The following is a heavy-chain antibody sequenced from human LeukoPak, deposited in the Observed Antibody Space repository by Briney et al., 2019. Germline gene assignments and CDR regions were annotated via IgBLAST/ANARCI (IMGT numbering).Heavy chain of an antibody. V-gene: IGHV4-4*07. Sequence: SETLCLTCAVSGGSISSYYWSWIRQHDGMGPSWIGGIYTSGSSNYNPSRKRRVTMAVDTSMDQFSLKQSSVTAADTAVYYCAKEDIVVVPAAMGGYYYYYMDVWGKGTTVTVSS. CDR3: AKEDIVVVPAAMGGYYYYYMDV. D-gene: IGHD2-2*01. CDR1: GGSISSYY. J-gene: IGHJ6*03. CDR2: IYTSGSS.